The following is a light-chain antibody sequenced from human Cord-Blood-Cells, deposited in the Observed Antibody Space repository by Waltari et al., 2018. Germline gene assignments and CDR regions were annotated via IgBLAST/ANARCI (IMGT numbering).Light chain of an antibody. Sequence: QSALTQPASVSGSPGQSITISCTGTSSDVGSYNLVSWYQQHPGKAPKLMIYEGSKRPSGVSNRFSGSKSGNPAFLTISGLQAEDEADYYCCSYAGSSTVVFGGGTKLTVL. CDR2: EGS. V-gene: IGLV2-23*01. J-gene: IGLJ2*01. CDR1: SSDVGSYNL. CDR3: CSYAGSSTVV.